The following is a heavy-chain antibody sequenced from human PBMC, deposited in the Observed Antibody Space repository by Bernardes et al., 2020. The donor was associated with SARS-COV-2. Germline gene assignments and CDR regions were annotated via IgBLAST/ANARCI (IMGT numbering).Heavy chain of an antibody. Sequence: GGSLRLSCAASGFTFSSYGMHWVRQAPGKGLEWVAVIWYDGSNKYYADSVKGRFTISRDNSKNTLYLQMNSLRAEDTAVYYCARDGLDTAMVVDYWGQGTLVTVSS. CDR2: IWYDGSNK. CDR1: GFTFSSYG. V-gene: IGHV3-33*01. D-gene: IGHD5-18*01. J-gene: IGHJ4*02. CDR3: ARDGLDTAMVVDY.